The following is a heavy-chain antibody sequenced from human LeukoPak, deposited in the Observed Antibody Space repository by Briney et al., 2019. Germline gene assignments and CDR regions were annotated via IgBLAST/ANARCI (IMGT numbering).Heavy chain of an antibody. CDR3: AKGIRFPVTQNYFDS. V-gene: IGHV4-59*08. CDR1: GGSIRNYY. CDR2: IYNSGST. J-gene: IGHJ4*02. Sequence: SGTLSLTCRVSGGSIRNYYWSWIRQPPGKGLEWIGYIYNSGSTNYNPSLKSRVTISVDTSKNQFSLKLSSVTAADTAVYYCAKGIRFPVTQNYFDSWGQGTLVTVSS. D-gene: IGHD4-11*01.